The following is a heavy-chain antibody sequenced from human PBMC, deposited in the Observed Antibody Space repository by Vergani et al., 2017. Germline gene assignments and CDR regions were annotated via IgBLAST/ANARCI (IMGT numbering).Heavy chain of an antibody. D-gene: IGHD5-18*01. CDR2: INAGNGNT. Sequence: QVQLVQSGAEVKKPGASVKVSCKASGYTFTSYAMHWVRQAPGQRLEWMGWINAGNGNTKYSQKFQGRVTITRDTSASTAYMELRSLRSEDTAVYYCARVVEYGAMALWPGYWGQGTLVTVSS. CDR1: GYTFTSYA. V-gene: IGHV1-3*01. J-gene: IGHJ4*02. CDR3: ARVVEYGAMALWPGY.